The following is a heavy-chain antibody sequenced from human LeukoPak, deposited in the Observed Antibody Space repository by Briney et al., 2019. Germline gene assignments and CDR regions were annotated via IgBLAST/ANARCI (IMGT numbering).Heavy chain of an antibody. CDR1: GVSISSFY. CDR2: IGYSGTT. Sequence: SETLSLTCTLSGVSISSFYFSWIRQPPGPGLEWIRDIGYSGTTKYNPTPKTRITISSDTSTNQSSLRLRTLTALAAAAYYCTRGTVDTVIENWGKGSLVIVCS. D-gene: IGHD5-18*01. CDR3: TRGTVDTVIEN. J-gene: IGHJ4*02. V-gene: IGHV4-59*08.